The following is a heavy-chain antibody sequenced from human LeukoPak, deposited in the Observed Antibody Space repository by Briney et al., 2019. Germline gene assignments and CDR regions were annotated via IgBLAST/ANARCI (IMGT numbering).Heavy chain of an antibody. D-gene: IGHD3-22*01. CDR2: VYPGDSDT. J-gene: IGHJ4*02. CDR3: ARLNYYDASGYFDY. CDR1: GYSFTDYW. Sequence: GESLKISCKGSGYSFTDYWIGWVRQMPGKGLDWMGIVYPGDSDTRYSPSFQGQVTISADKSISTAYLQRSSLKASDTAMYYCARLNYYDASGYFDYWGQGTLVTVSS. V-gene: IGHV5-51*01.